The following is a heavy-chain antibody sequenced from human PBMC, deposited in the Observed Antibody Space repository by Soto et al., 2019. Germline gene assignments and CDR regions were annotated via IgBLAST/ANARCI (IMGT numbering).Heavy chain of an antibody. Sequence: QVQLQESGPGLVKPSETLSLTCSVSDGSVNYYYWSWIRQPPGKGLEWIGHIYYTGDTNYNPSLKSRVTISVDRSKNQFSLKLTSVTAADTAIYYCARGDLYFDYWGQGGLVTVSS. CDR2: IYYTGDT. CDR1: DGSVNYYY. J-gene: IGHJ4*02. CDR3: ARGDLYFDY. V-gene: IGHV4-59*02.